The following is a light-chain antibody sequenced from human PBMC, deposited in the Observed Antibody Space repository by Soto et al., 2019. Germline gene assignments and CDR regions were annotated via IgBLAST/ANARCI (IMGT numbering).Light chain of an antibody. V-gene: IGKV3-20*01. CDR3: QQYGSSPWT. CDR2: DAS. Sequence: EIVLTQSPGTLSLSPGERATLSCRASQSFSSRYLAWYQQKPGQAPRLLIYDASSRATGIPDRFSGSGSGTDFTLTISRLEPEDFAVYYCQQYGSSPWTFGQGTKVEIK. CDR1: QSFSSRY. J-gene: IGKJ1*01.